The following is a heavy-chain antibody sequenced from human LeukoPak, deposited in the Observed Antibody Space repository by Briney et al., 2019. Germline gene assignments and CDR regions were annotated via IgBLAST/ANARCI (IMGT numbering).Heavy chain of an antibody. D-gene: IGHD1-26*01. J-gene: IGHJ4*02. V-gene: IGHV4-34*01. CDR3: AIEAIVGAPRGDY. CDR2: INHSGRT. CDR1: GGSLSNYY. Sequence: SETLSLTCAVYGGSLSNYYWIWIRQPPGKGLEWIGEINHSGRTHYNPSLKSRVTISIDTSKNQFSLKLSSVTAADTAVYYCAIEAIVGAPRGDYWGQGTLVTVSS.